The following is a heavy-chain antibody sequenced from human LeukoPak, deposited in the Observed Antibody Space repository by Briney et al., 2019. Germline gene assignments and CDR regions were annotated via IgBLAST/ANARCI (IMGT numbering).Heavy chain of an antibody. D-gene: IGHD2-15*01. CDR2: INHSGST. CDR3: ARARFLVVTE. V-gene: IGHV4-34*01. CDR1: GGSFSGYY. J-gene: IGHJ4*02. Sequence: PSETLSLTCAVYGGSFSGYYWSWIRQPPGKGLEWIGEINHSGSTNYNPSLKSRVTISVDTSKNQFSLKLSSVTAADTAVYCCARARFLVVTEWGQGTLVTVSS.